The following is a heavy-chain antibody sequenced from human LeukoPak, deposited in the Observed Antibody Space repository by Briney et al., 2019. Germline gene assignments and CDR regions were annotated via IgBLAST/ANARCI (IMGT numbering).Heavy chain of an antibody. CDR1: GFTFSSYA. V-gene: IGHV3-21*01. CDR2: TSSSSSYK. J-gene: IGHJ4*02. D-gene: IGHD3-22*01. Sequence: GGSLRLSCAASGFTFSSYAMSWVRQAPGKGLEWVSSTSSSSSYKNYADSVKGRLTISRDNAKNSLFLQMNSLRAEDTAVYYCARGIDDSSGYAPYRFDYWGQETLVTVSS. CDR3: ARGIDDSSGYAPYRFDY.